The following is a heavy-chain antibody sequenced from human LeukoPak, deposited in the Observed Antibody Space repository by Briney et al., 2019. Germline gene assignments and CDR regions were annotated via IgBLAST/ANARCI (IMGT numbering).Heavy chain of an antibody. D-gene: IGHD2-2*01. CDR2: ISGSGGST. Sequence: PGGSLRLSCAASAFTFSSYAMSWVRQAPGQGLEWVLVISGSGGSTYDADSVKGRFTISRDNSKNTLYLKMNSLRAEDTAVYYCAKAYCSSTSCQRFDYWGQGTLVTVSS. CDR3: AKAYCSSTSCQRFDY. J-gene: IGHJ4*02. CDR1: AFTFSSYA. V-gene: IGHV3-23*01.